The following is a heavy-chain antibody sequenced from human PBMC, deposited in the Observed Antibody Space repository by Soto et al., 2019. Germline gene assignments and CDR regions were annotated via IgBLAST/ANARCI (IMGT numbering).Heavy chain of an antibody. CDR3: ASVYYYDSSGTLNWFDP. V-gene: IGHV1-69*06. D-gene: IGHD3-22*01. CDR1: GGTFSSYA. CDR2: IIPIFGTA. Sequence: EASVKVSCKASGGTFSSYAISWVRQAPGQGLEWMGGIIPIFGTANYAQKFQGRATITADKSTSTAYMELSSLRSEDTAVYYCASVYYYDSSGTLNWFDPWGQGTLVTVSS. J-gene: IGHJ5*02.